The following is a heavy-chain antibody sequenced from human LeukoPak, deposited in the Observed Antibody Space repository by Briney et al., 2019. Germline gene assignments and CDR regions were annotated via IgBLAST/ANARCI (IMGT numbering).Heavy chain of an antibody. D-gene: IGHD6-13*01. CDR3: TKVGVGSSSREDLFDY. CDR1: GFTFNDYT. J-gene: IGHJ4*02. CDR2: ISNLRTYI. Sequence: GGSLRLSCAAAGFTFNDYTMSWVRQAPGKGLEWISSISNLRTYIYYADSVKGRFTLSRDNAKNSVYLQMNSLRAEDTAVYYCTKVGVGSSSREDLFDYWGQGTPVTVSS. V-gene: IGHV3-21*01.